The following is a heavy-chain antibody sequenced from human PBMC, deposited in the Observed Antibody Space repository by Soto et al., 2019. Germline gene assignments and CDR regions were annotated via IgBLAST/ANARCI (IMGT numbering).Heavy chain of an antibody. CDR3: ARDRVFGDYGLY. D-gene: IGHD4-17*01. CDR1: GGSISSGDYY. V-gene: IGHV4-30-4*01. CDR2: IYYSGST. Sequence: SETLSLTCTVSGGSISSGDYYWSWIRQPPGKGLEWIGYIYYSGSTYYNPSLKSRVTISVDTSKNQFSLKLSSVTAADTAVYYCARDRVFGDYGLYWGQGTLVTAPQ. J-gene: IGHJ4*02.